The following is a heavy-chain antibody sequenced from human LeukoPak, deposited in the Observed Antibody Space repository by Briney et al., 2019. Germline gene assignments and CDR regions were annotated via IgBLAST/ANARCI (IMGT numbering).Heavy chain of an antibody. Sequence: SLRLSCAASGFTFDDYAMHWVRQAPGKGLEWVSGISWNSGSIGYVDSVKGRFTISRDNAKNSLYLQMNSLRAEDTALYCCAKSIAAAQVGYGMDVWGQGTTVTVSS. J-gene: IGHJ6*02. CDR2: ISWNSGSI. CDR1: GFTFDDYA. V-gene: IGHV3-9*01. CDR3: AKSIAAAQVGYGMDV. D-gene: IGHD6-13*01.